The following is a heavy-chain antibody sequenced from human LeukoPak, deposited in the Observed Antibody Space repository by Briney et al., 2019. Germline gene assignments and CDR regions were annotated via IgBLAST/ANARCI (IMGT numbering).Heavy chain of an antibody. J-gene: IGHJ4*02. CDR3: ARDLVTTVTTTPDY. D-gene: IGHD4-11*01. CDR1: DFMFRNFW. Sequence: GGSLRLSCAASDFMFRNFWMSWVRQAPGKGLEWVANIKQDGSEKNYVDSVKGRFTISRDNAKNSLYLQMNSLRAEDTAVYYCARDLVTTVTTTPDYWGQGTLVTVSS. V-gene: IGHV3-7*01. CDR2: IKQDGSEK.